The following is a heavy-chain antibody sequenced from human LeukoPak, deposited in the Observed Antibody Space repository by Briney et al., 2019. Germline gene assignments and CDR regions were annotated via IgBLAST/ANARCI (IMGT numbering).Heavy chain of an antibody. V-gene: IGHV3-30*03. CDR3: ATRGYDSSGYYYDQNLLAS. J-gene: IGHJ3*01. Sequence: GRSLRLSCAASGITFSSYGMHWVRQAPGKGLEWVAVISYDGSNKYYADSVKGRFTISRDNSKNTLYLQMNSLRAEDTAVYYCATRGYDSSGYYYDQNLLASWGQGTMVTVSS. D-gene: IGHD3-22*01. CDR2: ISYDGSNK. CDR1: GITFSSYG.